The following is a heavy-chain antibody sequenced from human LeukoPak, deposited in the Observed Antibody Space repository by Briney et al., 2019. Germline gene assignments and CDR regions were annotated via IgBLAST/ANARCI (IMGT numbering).Heavy chain of an antibody. Sequence: PGGSLRLSCAASGFTVRNNHMSWVRQAPGKGLEWVSVIDSRDNTYHADSVKGRFTISRDNAKSTLYLQMNSLRAEDSAVYYCARGLGGYNGYAFDYWGQGSLVTVSS. CDR2: IDSRDNT. V-gene: IGHV3-53*01. J-gene: IGHJ4*02. CDR1: GFTVRNNH. D-gene: IGHD5-12*01. CDR3: ARGLGGYNGYAFDY.